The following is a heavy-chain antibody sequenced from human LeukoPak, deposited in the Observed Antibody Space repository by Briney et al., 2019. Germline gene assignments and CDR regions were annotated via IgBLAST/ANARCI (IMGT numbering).Heavy chain of an antibody. V-gene: IGHV4-34*01. CDR1: GGSFSGYY. J-gene: IGHJ4*02. CDR3: ARDRVAYSTSPMDY. Sequence: SETLSLTCAVSGGSFSGYYWSWIRQPPGKGLEWIGEINHIGSTNYSPSLKSRVTISVDTSKIQFSLRLSSVTAADTAVYYCARDRVAYSTSPMDYWGQGTQVTVSS. CDR2: INHIGST. D-gene: IGHD6-6*01.